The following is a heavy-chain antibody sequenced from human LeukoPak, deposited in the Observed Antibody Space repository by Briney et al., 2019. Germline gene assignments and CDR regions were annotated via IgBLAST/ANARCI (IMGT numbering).Heavy chain of an antibody. CDR3: ARGEGYSENDV. D-gene: IGHD4-11*01. Sequence: GSSVKVSCKASGGTFSSYAISWVRQAPGQGLEWMGRIIPILGIANYAQKFRGRVTITADESTSTAYMELSSLRSEDTAVYYCARGEGYSENDVWGQGTLVTVSS. CDR2: IIPILGIA. V-gene: IGHV1-69*04. CDR1: GGTFSSYA. J-gene: IGHJ4*02.